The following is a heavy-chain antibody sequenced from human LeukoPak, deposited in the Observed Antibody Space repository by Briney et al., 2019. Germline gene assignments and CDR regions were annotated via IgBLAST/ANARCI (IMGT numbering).Heavy chain of an antibody. CDR2: IIPIFGTA. CDR1: GGSFSSYA. Sequence: SVEVSCKASGGSFSSYAIRWVRQAPGSGLEWMGGIIPIFGTANYAQKFQGRVTITADESTSTAYMELSSLRSEDTAVYYCARCYAVSYYYYYMDVWGKGTTVTVSS. J-gene: IGHJ6*03. CDR3: ARCYAVSYYYYYMDV. V-gene: IGHV1-69*01. D-gene: IGHD2-2*01.